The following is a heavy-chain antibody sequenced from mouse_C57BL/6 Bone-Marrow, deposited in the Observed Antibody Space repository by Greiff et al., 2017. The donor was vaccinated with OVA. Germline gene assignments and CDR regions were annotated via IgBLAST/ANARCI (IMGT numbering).Heavy chain of an antibody. V-gene: IGHV1-54*01. CDR1: GYAFTNYL. CDR3: ARRGWFAY. CDR2: INPGSGGT. Sequence: VQLKESGAELVRPGTSVKVSCKASGYAFTNYLIEWVKQRPGQGLEWIGVINPGSGGTNYNEKFKGKATLTADKSSSTAYMQLSSLTSEDSAVYFCARRGWFAYWGQGTLVTVSA. J-gene: IGHJ3*01.